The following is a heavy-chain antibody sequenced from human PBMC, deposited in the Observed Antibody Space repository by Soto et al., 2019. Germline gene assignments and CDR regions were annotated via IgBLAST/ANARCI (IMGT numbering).Heavy chain of an antibody. CDR1: GGSISSYY. CDR2: IYYSGST. CDR3: AREVDSKKYERRNWFDP. D-gene: IGHD2-15*01. J-gene: IGHJ5*02. Sequence: SETLSRTCAVSGGSISSYYWSWIRQPPGKGLEWIGYIYYSGSTNYNPSLKSRVTISVDTSKNQFSLKLSSVTAADTAVYYCAREVDSKKYERRNWFDPWGQGTLVTVSS. V-gene: IGHV4-59*01.